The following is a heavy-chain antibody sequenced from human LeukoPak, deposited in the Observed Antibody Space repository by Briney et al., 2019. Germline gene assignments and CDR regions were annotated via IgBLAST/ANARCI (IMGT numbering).Heavy chain of an antibody. V-gene: IGHV1-2*02. CDR3: ARDTVTTSTWGGHYYYYYMDV. Sequence: GASVKVSCKASGGTFSSYAISWVRQAPGQGLEWMGGIIPNSGGTNYAQKFQSRVTMTRDTSISTAYMELSRLRSDDTAVYYCARDTVTTSTWGGHYYYYYMDVWGKGTTVTVSS. D-gene: IGHD4-17*01. CDR1: GGTFSSYA. J-gene: IGHJ6*03. CDR2: IIPNSGGT.